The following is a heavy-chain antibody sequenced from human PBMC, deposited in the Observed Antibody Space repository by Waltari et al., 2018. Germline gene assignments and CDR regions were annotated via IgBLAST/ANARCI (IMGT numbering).Heavy chain of an antibody. Sequence: VQLVESGGGLVKPGGSLRLSCEGSGRSFNSYILLWVRKAPVKVREWSSSISTSSSSIFYLDAWKGRLTISGDNAQHSLYLQMNSVGAEDTAMYYCVRGRIGTTQSGDWFAPWGQGTLVTVSS. V-gene: IGHV3-21*02. CDR1: GRSFNSYI. D-gene: IGHD1-7*01. J-gene: IGHJ5*02. CDR2: ISTSSSSI. CDR3: VRGRIGTTQSGDWFAP.